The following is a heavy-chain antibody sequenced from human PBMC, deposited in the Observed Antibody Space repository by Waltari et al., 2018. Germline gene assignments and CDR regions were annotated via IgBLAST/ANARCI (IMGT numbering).Heavy chain of an antibody. Sequence: EVSLVESGGGLVQPGGSQRLSCAASGFTFSSYWMSWVRQAPGKGLERVASINQGGSEKYYVDSVKGRFTISRDNAKNSLYLQMNNLRAEDTAVYYCARDHVAAGLFFYCWGQGILVSVSA. CDR2: INQGGSEK. D-gene: IGHD6-13*01. CDR1: GFTFSSYW. CDR3: ARDHVAAGLFFYC. J-gene: IGHJ4*02. V-gene: IGHV3-7*01.